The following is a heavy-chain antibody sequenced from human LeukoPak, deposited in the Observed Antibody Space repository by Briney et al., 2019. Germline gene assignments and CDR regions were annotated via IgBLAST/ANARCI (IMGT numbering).Heavy chain of an antibody. Sequence: GGSLRLSCAASGFTFSSYAMNWVRQAPGKGLEWVSSISGSSSDIYYANSVKGRFTISRDNSKNSLYLQMKSLRAEDTALYYCARRGYHDYSGFDYWGQGTLVTVSS. V-gene: IGHV3-21*01. CDR1: GFTFSSYA. CDR3: ARRGYHDYSGFDY. CDR2: ISGSSSDI. D-gene: IGHD1-26*01. J-gene: IGHJ4*02.